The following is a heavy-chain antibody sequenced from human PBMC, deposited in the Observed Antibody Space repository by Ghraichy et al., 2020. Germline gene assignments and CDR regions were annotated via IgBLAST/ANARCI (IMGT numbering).Heavy chain of an antibody. J-gene: IGHJ4*02. CDR1: GFTFDDYA. CDR3: AKGLAAAGTPLFDY. V-gene: IGHV3-9*01. CDR2: ISWNSGSI. D-gene: IGHD6-13*01. Sequence: GGSLRLSCAASGFTFDDYAMHWVRQAPGKGLEWVSGISWNSGSIGYADSVKGRFTISRDNAKNSLYLQMNSLRAEDTALYYCAKGLAAAGTPLFDYWGQGTLVTVSS.